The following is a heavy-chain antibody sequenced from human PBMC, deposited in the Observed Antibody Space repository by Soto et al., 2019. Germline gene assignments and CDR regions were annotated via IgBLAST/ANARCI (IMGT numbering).Heavy chain of an antibody. CDR3: ARVSLYCTNGVWHFEY. CDR2: IYPGGSDT. D-gene: IGHD2-8*01. V-gene: IGHV5-51*01. J-gene: IGHJ4*02. Sequence: ESLTIPCRGSGDSFTRYWIGWVRQMPGKGLEWMGIIYPGGSDTRYSPSFEGQVTISADEAIDTAYLQWSSLKASDTAMYYCARVSLYCTNGVWHFEYWGQGTLVTVSS. CDR1: GDSFTRYW.